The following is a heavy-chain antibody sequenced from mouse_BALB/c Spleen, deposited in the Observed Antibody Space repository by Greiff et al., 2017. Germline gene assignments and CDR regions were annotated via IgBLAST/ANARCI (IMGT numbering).Heavy chain of an antibody. CDR1: GFAFSSYD. Sequence: EVMLVESGGGLVKPGGSLKLSCAASGFAFSSYDMSWVRQTPEKRLEWVAYISSGGGSTYYPDTVKGRFTISRDNARNILYLQMSSLRSEDTAMYYCARVYYYGSSYVDYYAMDYWGQGTSVTVSS. CDR3: ARVYYYGSSYVDYYAMDY. V-gene: IGHV5-12-1*01. J-gene: IGHJ4*01. CDR2: ISSGGGST. D-gene: IGHD1-1*01.